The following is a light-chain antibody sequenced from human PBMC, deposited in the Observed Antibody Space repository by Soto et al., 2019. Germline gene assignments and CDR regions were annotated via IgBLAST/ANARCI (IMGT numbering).Light chain of an antibody. J-gene: IGKJ1*01. Sequence: IGLTQSPGTLSLYPGERATLSCRASQSVSNNYLAWYQQKPGQAPRLLIYGASNRATGIPDRFSGSGSGTDFTLTISRLEPEDFAVYYCQQYGSSGTFGQGTNVDIK. CDR1: QSVSNNY. CDR2: GAS. V-gene: IGKV3-20*01. CDR3: QQYGSSGT.